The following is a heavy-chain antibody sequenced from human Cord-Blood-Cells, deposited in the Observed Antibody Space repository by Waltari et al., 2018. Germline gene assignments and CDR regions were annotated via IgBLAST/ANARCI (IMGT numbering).Heavy chain of an antibody. CDR3: ARVNLHRSFDY. CDR1: GFTFSSYW. V-gene: IGHV3-7*01. CDR2: IKQDGSEK. Sequence: EVQLVESGGGLVQPGGSLRLSCAASGFTFSSYWMSWVRQAPGKGVEWVANIKQDGSEKYYVDSVKGRFTISRDNAKNSLYLQMNSLRAEDTAVYYCARVNLHRSFDYWGQGTLVTVSS. J-gene: IGHJ4*02.